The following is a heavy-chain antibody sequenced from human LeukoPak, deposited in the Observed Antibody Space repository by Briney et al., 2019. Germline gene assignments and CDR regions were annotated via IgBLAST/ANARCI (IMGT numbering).Heavy chain of an antibody. J-gene: IGHJ4*02. CDR2: INPSGGST. D-gene: IGHD6-19*01. CDR1: GYTFTSYY. Sequence: ASVKVSCKASGYTFTSYYMHWVRQAPGRGLEWMGIINPSGGSTSYAQKFQGRVTMTRDTSTSTVYMELSSLRSEDTAVYYCARVLRYSSGWYFVFGYWGQGTLVTVSS. CDR3: ARVLRYSSGWYFVFGY. V-gene: IGHV1-46*01.